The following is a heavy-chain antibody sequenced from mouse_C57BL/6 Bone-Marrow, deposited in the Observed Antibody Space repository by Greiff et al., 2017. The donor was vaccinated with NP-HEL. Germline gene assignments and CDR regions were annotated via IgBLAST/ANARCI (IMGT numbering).Heavy chain of an antibody. V-gene: IGHV1-55*01. CDR2: IYPGSGST. J-gene: IGHJ1*03. D-gene: IGHD2-5*01. CDR1: GYTFTSYW. Sequence: VQLQQPGAELVKPGASVKMSCKASGYTFTSYWITWVKQRPGQGLEWIGDIYPGSGSTNYNEKFKSKATLTVDTSSSTAYMQLSSLTSEDSAVYYCAPYSNYVWYFDVWGTGTTVTVSS. CDR3: APYSNYVWYFDV.